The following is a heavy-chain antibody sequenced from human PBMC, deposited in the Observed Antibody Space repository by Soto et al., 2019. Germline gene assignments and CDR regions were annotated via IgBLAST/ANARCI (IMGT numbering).Heavy chain of an antibody. V-gene: IGHV3-33*01. CDR3: ARVGGTVTSDY. D-gene: IGHD4-17*01. CDR2: IYYDGSNK. J-gene: IGHJ4*02. Sequence: QVQLVESGGGVVQPGRSLRLSCAASGFAFSAYGMHWVRQAPGKGLEWVAMIYYDGSNKYYADSVKGRFTISRDNSKNTLYLQMRRLRAEATALYYCARVGGTVTSDYWGQGTLVTVSS. CDR1: GFAFSAYG.